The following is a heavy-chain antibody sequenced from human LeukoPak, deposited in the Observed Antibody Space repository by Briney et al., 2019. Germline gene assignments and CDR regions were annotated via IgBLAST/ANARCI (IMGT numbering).Heavy chain of an antibody. V-gene: IGHV3-33*01. J-gene: IGHJ6*03. CDR1: GFTFSSYG. Sequence: GGSLRLSCAASGFTFSSYGMHWVRQAPGKGLEWVAVIWYDGSNKCYADSVKGRFTISRDNSKNTLYLQMNSLRAEDTAVYYCARDLSSYYYYMDVWGKGTTVTVSS. CDR3: ARDLSSYYYYMDV. CDR2: IWYDGSNK.